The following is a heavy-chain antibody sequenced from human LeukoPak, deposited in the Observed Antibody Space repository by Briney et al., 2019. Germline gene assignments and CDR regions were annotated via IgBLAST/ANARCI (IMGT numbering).Heavy chain of an antibody. J-gene: IGHJ6*01. V-gene: IGHV3-9*01. CDR1: GLNFDDFA. CDR3: VKDNGGPSDYSYYGMDV. CDR2: INSNGDFI. Sequence: GKSLTLSCAASGLNFDDFAMHWVRQAPGKGLQWVACINSNGDFIGHPSSVRGPSTISRNNGDNSLYLQMSSVRAEDTALYYCVKDNGGPSDYSYYGMDVWGEGSTVTVSS. D-gene: IGHD3-16*01.